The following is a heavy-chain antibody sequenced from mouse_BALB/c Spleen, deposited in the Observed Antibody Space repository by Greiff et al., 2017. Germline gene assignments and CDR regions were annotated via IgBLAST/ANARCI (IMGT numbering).Heavy chain of an antibody. CDR1: GFNIKDYY. CDR2: IDPENGDT. Sequence: EVQLQQSGAELVRSGASVKLSCTASGFNIKDYYMHWVKQRPEQGLEWIGWIDPENGDTEYAPKFQGKATMTADTSSNTAYLQLSSLTSEDTAVYYCNADGNYSFAYWGQGTLVTVSA. V-gene: IGHV14-4*02. J-gene: IGHJ3*01. D-gene: IGHD2-1*01. CDR3: NADGNYSFAY.